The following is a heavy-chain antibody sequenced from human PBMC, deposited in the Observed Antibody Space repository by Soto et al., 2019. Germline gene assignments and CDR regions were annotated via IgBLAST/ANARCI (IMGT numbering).Heavy chain of an antibody. CDR3: ARGDGTGLHSSGWSPRF. V-gene: IGHV3-13*01. CDR1: GFTFSNYD. CDR2: IGTAGDT. D-gene: IGHD6-13*01. Sequence: EVQLVESGGGLVQPGGSLRLSCAASGFTFSNYDMHWVRQAIGKGLEWVSGIGTAGDTYSPDSVQGRFTISRDNAKRSLFLQMNSLRVEDTAVYYCARGDGTGLHSSGWSPRFWGQGTLVTVSS. J-gene: IGHJ4*02.